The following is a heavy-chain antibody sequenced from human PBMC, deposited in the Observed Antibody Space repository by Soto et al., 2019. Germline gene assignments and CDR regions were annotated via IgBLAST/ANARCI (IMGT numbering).Heavy chain of an antibody. D-gene: IGHD2-15*01. J-gene: IGHJ6*03. CDR1: GYTYTSNG. Sequence: ASVKASCKASGYTYTSNGISWVRQAPGQGLEWMGWISAYNGNTNYAQKFQERVTITRDMSTSTAYMELSSLRSEDTAVYYCAADIRRYCSGGSCYFSPEVWYYYMDVWGKGTTVTVSS. CDR3: AADIRRYCSGGSCYFSPEVWYYYMDV. CDR2: ISAYNGNT. V-gene: IGHV1-18*01.